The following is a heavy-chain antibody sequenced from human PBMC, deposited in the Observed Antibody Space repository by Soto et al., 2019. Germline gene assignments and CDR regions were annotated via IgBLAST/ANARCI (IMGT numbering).Heavy chain of an antibody. Sequence: EVQLLESGGGLVQPGGSLRLSCAASGFTFSSYAMSWVRQAPGKGLEWVSAISGSGGSTYYADSVKGRFTISRDNSKNXXXLXXXXXXXXXXXXXXXXXXXXXXXXXXXNEYFQHWGQGTLVTVSS. CDR2: ISGSGGST. CDR1: GFTFSSYA. CDR3: XXXXXXXXXXXXNEYFQH. V-gene: IGHV3-23*01. J-gene: IGHJ1*01.